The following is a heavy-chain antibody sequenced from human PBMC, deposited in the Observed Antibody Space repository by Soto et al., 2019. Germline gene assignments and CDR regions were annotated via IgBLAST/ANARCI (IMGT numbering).Heavy chain of an antibody. CDR2: ISYDGSNE. CDR1: GFTFSNYG. CDR3: AKDSGWEGLALYFDA. V-gene: IGHV3-30*18. Sequence: HPGGSLRLSCATSGFTFSNYGMHWVRQAPGKGLEWVALISYDGSNEYYADSVKGRFTISRDKSKNTLDLQMNSLRPEDTAVYYCAKDSGWEGLALYFDAWGQGTLVTVSS. D-gene: IGHD1-26*01. J-gene: IGHJ4*02.